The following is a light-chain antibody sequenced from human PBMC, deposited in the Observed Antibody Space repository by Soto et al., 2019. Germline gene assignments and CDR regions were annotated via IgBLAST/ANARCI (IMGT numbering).Light chain of an antibody. V-gene: IGKV3-11*01. CDR3: QQRSNWPPAT. J-gene: IGKJ5*01. CDR2: GAS. Sequence: VMTQSPATLSLSPGERATLSCRASQSVSSKLVWYQQKPGQAPRFLIYGASNRATGIPARFSGSGSGTDFTLTISSLEPEDFAVYYCQQRSNWPPATFGQGTRLEIK. CDR1: QSVSSK.